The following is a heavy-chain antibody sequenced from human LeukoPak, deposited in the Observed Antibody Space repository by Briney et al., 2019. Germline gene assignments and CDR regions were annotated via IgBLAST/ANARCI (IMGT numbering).Heavy chain of an antibody. V-gene: IGHV4-4*07. CDR3: AAESITMVRGVIPI. CDR2: IYTSGST. CDR1: GGSISSYY. Sequence: SSETLSLTCTVSGGSISSYYWSWIRQPAGKGLEWIGRIYTSGSTNYNPSLKSRVTMSVDTSKNQFSLKLSSVTAADTAVYYCAAESITMVRGVIPIWGQGTMVTVSS. D-gene: IGHD3-10*01. J-gene: IGHJ3*02.